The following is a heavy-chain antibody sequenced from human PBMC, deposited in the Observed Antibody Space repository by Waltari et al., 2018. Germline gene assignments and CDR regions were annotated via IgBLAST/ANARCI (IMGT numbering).Heavy chain of an antibody. CDR3: ARSSVYGGNYFDY. CDR2: IYYSGST. D-gene: IGHD4-17*01. Sequence: QVQLQESGPGLVKPSQTLSLTCTVSGGSFSSGCYYWCCIRQHPGKGLEWIGYIYYSGSTYYNPSLKSLVTISVDTSKNQFSLKLSSVTAADTAVYYCARSSVYGGNYFDYWGQGTLVTVSS. J-gene: IGHJ4*02. V-gene: IGHV4-31*01. CDR1: GGSFSSGCYY.